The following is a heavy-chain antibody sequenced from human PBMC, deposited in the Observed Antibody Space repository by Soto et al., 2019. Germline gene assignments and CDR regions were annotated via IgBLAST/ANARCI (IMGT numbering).Heavy chain of an antibody. CDR1: GVNFSSYA. CDR2: ISATGGGT. CDR3: AKDRRAGGNSAFYFDF. Sequence: XGSLRLSCAASGVNFSSYAMSWVRQAPGKGLEWVSLISATGGGTYYADSVKGRFTISRDNSDNTLYLQVHSLRAEDTAVYYCAKDRRAGGNSAFYFDFWGQGAQVTVSS. V-gene: IGHV3-23*01. D-gene: IGHD3-16*01. J-gene: IGHJ5*01.